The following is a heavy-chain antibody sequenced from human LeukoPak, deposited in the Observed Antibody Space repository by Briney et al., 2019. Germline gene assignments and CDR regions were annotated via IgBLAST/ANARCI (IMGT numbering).Heavy chain of an antibody. CDR1: GGTFSSYA. Sequence: SVKVSCKASGGTFSSYAISWVRQAPGQGLEWMGGIIPIFGTANYAQKFQGRVTITTDESTSTAYMELSSLRSEDTAVYYCARERRWLQADYYCYYMDVWGKGTTVTVSS. D-gene: IGHD5-24*01. CDR3: ARERRWLQADYYCYYMDV. J-gene: IGHJ6*03. V-gene: IGHV1-69*05. CDR2: IIPIFGTA.